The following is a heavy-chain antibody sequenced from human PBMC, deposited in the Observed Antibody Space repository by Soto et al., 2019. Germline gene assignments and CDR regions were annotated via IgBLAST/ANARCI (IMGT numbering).Heavy chain of an antibody. V-gene: IGHV3-7*01. CDR1: GFTFSSYW. CDR2: IKQDGSDI. J-gene: IGHJ3*02. Sequence: EVQLVASGGGLVQPGGSLRLSCAASGFTFSSYWMSWVRQAPGKGLEWVANIKQDGSDIYYVDSVKGRFTISRDNAKNSLYLQVNSLRAEDTAVYYCARPLGWRDAFDIWGQGTMVTVSS. D-gene: IGHD6-19*01. CDR3: ARPLGWRDAFDI.